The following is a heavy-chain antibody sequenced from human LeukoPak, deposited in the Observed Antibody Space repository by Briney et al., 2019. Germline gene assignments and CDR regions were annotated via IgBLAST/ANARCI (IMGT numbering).Heavy chain of an antibody. Sequence: GGSLRLSCAASGFTFSSYEMNWVRQAPGKGLEWVSYISSSGSTIYYADSVKGRFPISRDNAKNSLYLQMNSLRAEDTAVYYCAREGTGGSGSYSPDAFDIWGQGTMVTVSS. J-gene: IGHJ3*02. D-gene: IGHD1-26*01. V-gene: IGHV3-48*03. CDR3: AREGTGGSGSYSPDAFDI. CDR2: ISSSGSTI. CDR1: GFTFSSYE.